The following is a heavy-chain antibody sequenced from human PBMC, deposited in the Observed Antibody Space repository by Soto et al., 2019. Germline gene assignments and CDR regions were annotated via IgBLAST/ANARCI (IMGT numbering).Heavy chain of an antibody. CDR2: ISGSGGST. D-gene: IGHD3-3*01. CDR1: GFTFSSYA. V-gene: IGHV3-23*01. CDR3: ARDEGNGYDFWSAYYYYYYGMDV. J-gene: IGHJ6*02. Sequence: GGSLRLSCAASGFTFSSYAMSWVRQAPGKGLEWVSAISGSGGSTYYADSVKGRFTISRDNSKNTLYLQMNSLRAEETAVYYCARDEGNGYDFWSAYYYYYYGMDVSGPGTTVTVYS.